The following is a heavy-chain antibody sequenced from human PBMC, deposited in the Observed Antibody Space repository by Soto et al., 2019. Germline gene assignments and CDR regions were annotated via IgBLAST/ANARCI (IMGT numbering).Heavy chain of an antibody. J-gene: IGHJ6*02. V-gene: IGHV3-15*01. Sequence: PGGSLRLSCVASGFTFSSYAMSWVRKAPGKGLEWVGRIKSKTDGGTTDYAAPVKGRFTISRDDSKNTLYLQMNSLKTEDTAVYYCTTTIPYYYDSSGYYYYYGMDVWGQGTTVTVSS. CDR3: TTTIPYYYDSSGYYYYYGMDV. CDR2: IKSKTDGGTT. CDR1: GFTFSSYA. D-gene: IGHD3-22*01.